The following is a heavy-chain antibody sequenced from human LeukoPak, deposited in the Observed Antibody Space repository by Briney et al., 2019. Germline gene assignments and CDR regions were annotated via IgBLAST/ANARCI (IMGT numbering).Heavy chain of an antibody. CDR1: GGTFSSYA. D-gene: IGHD3-16*02. CDR3: ARDRTWGSYRTFDY. Sequence: SVKVSCKASGGTFSSYAISWVRQAPGQGLEWMGGIIPIFGTANYAQKFQGRVTITADESTSTAYMELSSLRSEDTAVYYCARDRTWGSYRTFDYWGQGTLVTVSS. J-gene: IGHJ4*02. CDR2: IIPIFGTA. V-gene: IGHV1-69*13.